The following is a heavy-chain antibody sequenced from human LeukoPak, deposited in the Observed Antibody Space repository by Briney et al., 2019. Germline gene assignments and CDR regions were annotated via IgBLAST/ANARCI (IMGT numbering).Heavy chain of an antibody. Sequence: ASETLSLTCTVSGGSFSYYYWSWIRQPAGKRLVWIGRIYSSGSTYYNPSLKSRVTISVDTSKNQFSLKLSSVTAADTAVYYCARQHSEGITIFGVVIRYFDYWGQGTLVTVSS. CDR2: IYSSGST. J-gene: IGHJ4*02. D-gene: IGHD3-3*01. CDR3: ARQHSEGITIFGVVIRYFDY. CDR1: GGSFSYYY. V-gene: IGHV4-59*05.